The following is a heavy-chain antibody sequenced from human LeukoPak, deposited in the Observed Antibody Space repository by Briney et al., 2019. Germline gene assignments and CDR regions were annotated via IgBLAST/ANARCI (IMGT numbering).Heavy chain of an antibody. CDR1: GDSVSSGSYY. CDR2: IYYSGDT. J-gene: IGHJ6*03. D-gene: IGHD3-10*01. Sequence: SSETLSLTCTVSGDSVSSGSYYWGWIRQPPGEGLEWIGSIYYSGDTYYNPSLESRVTISVDTSKNQFSLKLSSVTAADTAVYYCARVLWFGESKKGYSYYMDVWGKGTTVTGSS. CDR3: ARVLWFGESKKGYSYYMDV. V-gene: IGHV4-39*01.